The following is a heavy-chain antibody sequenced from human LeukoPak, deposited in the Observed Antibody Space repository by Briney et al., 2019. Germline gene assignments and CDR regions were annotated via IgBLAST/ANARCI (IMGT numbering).Heavy chain of an antibody. D-gene: IGHD6-13*01. CDR1: GYSISSGYY. V-gene: IGHV4-38-2*02. J-gene: IGHJ5*02. CDR3: ASQQQLVLLDWFDP. Sequence: SETLSLTCTVSGYSISSGYYWGWIRQPPGKGLEWIGSIYHSGSTDYNPSPKSRVTISVDTSKNQFSLKLRSVTAADTAVYYCASQQQLVLLDWFDPWGQGTLVTVSS. CDR2: IYHSGST.